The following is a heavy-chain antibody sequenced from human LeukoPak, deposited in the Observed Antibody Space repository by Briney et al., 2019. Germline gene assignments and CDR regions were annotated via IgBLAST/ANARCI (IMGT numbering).Heavy chain of an antibody. J-gene: IGHJ4*02. CDR1: RYALTSVG. CDR2: ISPYNGDT. D-gene: IGHD6-19*01. V-gene: IGHV1-18*01. Sequence: ASVKVSCKASRYALTSVGITWGRQAPGKGLEWMGWISPYNGDTRYVQKLQGRVTMTTDTSTSTAYMELRSLRFDDTAVFYCARAGSGSGWYFDYWGQGTLVTVSS. CDR3: ARAGSGSGWYFDY.